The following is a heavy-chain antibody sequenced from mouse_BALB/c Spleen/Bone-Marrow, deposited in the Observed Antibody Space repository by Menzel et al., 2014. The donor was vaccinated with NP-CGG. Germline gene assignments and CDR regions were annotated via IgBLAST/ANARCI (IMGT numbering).Heavy chain of an antibody. D-gene: IGHD1-1*01. CDR1: GYTFXSYW. J-gene: IGHJ3*01. Sequence: LQHSGSELVRPGASVKLSCKASGYTFXSYWMHWVKQRPGQGLEWIGNIYPGSGSTNYDEKFKSKATLTVDTSSSTAYMQLSSLTSEDSAVYYCTRVYYYGSPWFAYWGQGTLVTVSA. V-gene: IGHV1S22*01. CDR3: TRVYYYGSPWFAY. CDR2: IYPGSGST.